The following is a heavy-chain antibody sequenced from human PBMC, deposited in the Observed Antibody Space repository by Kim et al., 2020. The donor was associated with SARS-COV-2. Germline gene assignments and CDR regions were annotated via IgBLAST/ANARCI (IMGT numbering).Heavy chain of an antibody. V-gene: IGHV4-59*13. CDR1: GGSISSYY. CDR3: ARHGYSYGSFDY. CDR2: IYYSGST. Sequence: SETLSLTCTVSGGSISSYYWSWIRQPPGKGLEWIGYIYYSGSTNYNPSLKSRVTISVDTSKNQFSLKLSSVTAADTAVYYCARHGYSYGSFDYWGQGNLVTVSS. J-gene: IGHJ4*02. D-gene: IGHD5-18*01.